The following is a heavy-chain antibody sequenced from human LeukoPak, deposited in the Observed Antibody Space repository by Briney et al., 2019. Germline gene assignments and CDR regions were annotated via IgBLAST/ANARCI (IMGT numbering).Heavy chain of an antibody. Sequence: PSDTLSLTCAVYGESLNYYYWSWIRQSPEKGLEWIGEVFDGRTTNYNPSLKSRVTISAVTSRNQFSLNLKSVTAADTAVYYCASGAWATRLHSWAQGTLVIVSS. D-gene: IGHD5-24*01. J-gene: IGHJ4*02. CDR1: GESLNYYY. CDR2: VFDGRTT. CDR3: ASGAWATRLHS. V-gene: IGHV4-34*12.